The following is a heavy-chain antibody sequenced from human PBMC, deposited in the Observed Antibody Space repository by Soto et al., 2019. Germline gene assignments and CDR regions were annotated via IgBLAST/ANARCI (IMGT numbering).Heavy chain of an antibody. V-gene: IGHV4-34*01. CDR2: INHSGST. CDR3: ARTATVTIYPRHYYYYMHV. J-gene: IGHJ6*03. Sequence: PSETLSLTCAVYGGSFSGYYWSWIRQPPGKGLEWIGEINHSGSTNYNPSLKSRVTISVDTSKNQFSLKLSSVTAADTAVYYCARTATVTIYPRHYYYYMHVSGKGTTVTVSS. D-gene: IGHD4-17*01. CDR1: GGSFSGYY.